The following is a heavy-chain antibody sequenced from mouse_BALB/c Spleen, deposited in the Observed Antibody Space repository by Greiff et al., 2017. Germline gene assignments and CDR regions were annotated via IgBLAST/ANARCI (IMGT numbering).Heavy chain of an antibody. CDR2: IDTSDSYT. Sequence: QVQLQQPGAELVMPGASVKMSCKASGYTFTDYWMHWVKQRPGQGLEWIGAIDTSDSYTSYNQKFKGKATLTVDESSSTAYMQLSSLTSEDSAVYYCARLTTATDFDDWGQGTTLTVSS. V-gene: IGHV1-69*01. CDR3: ARLTTATDFDD. CDR1: GYTFTDYW. J-gene: IGHJ2*01. D-gene: IGHD1-2*01.